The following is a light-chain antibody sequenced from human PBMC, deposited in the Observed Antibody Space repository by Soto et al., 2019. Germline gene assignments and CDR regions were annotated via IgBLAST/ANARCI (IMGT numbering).Light chain of an antibody. CDR1: QGISNY. Sequence: DIQMSQSPSSLSASVGDRVTITCRASQGISNYLAWYQQKPGKVPKLLIYGASTLQSGVPSRFSDSGSGTDLTLTLSSLPIEDGATYYFQKYNSAPPTFGPETKVHI. J-gene: IGKJ3*01. CDR3: QKYNSAPPT. V-gene: IGKV1-27*01. CDR2: GAS.